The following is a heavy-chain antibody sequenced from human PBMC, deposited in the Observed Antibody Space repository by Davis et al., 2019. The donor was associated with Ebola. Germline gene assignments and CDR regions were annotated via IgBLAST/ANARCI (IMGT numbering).Heavy chain of an antibody. D-gene: IGHD5-18*01. Sequence: SETLSLTCTVSGGSISSYYWSWIRQPPGKGLEWIGEINHSGSTNYNPSLKSRVTISVDTSKNQFSLKLSSVTAADTAVYYCARGGGGYSYGSPGYWGQGTLVTVSS. J-gene: IGHJ4*02. V-gene: IGHV4-34*01. CDR2: INHSGST. CDR3: ARGGGGYSYGSPGY. CDR1: GGSISSYY.